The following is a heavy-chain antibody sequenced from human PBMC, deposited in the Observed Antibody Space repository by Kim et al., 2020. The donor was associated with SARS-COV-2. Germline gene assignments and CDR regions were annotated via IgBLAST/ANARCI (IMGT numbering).Heavy chain of an antibody. D-gene: IGHD4-17*01. CDR1: GFSLSTSGMC. J-gene: IGHJ3*02. V-gene: IGHV2-70*01. Sequence: SGPTLVNPTQTLTLTCTFSGFSLSTSGMCVSWIRQPPGKALEWLALIDWDDDKYYSTSLKTRLTISKDTSKNQVVLTMTNMDPVDTATYYCARTYGDKPPTGHAFDIWGQGTMVTVSS. CDR3: ARTYGDKPPTGHAFDI. CDR2: IDWDDDK.